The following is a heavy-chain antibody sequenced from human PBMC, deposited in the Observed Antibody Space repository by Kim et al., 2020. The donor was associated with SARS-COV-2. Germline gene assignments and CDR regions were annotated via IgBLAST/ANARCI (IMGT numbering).Heavy chain of an antibody. Sequence: TPAPTSRVTISVDTSKNQCSLKLASVTAADTAVYYCARGSYSYGSGSLDYWGQGTLVTVSS. D-gene: IGHD3-10*01. V-gene: IGHV4-31*02. CDR3: ARGSYSYGSGSLDY. J-gene: IGHJ4*02.